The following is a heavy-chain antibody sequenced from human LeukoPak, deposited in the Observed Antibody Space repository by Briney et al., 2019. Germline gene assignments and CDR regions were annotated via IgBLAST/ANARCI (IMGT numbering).Heavy chain of an antibody. CDR2: IYSGGNT. CDR3: ARDRGYCTTTTCYTGGFDY. Sequence: GGSLRLSCAASGFTVSNSYMTWVRQAPGKGLEWVSIIYSGGNTYYADSVKGRFTISRDNSKNTLFLQMNDLRAEDTAVYYCARDRGYCTTTTCYTGGFDYWGQGTLVTVSS. V-gene: IGHV3-53*01. J-gene: IGHJ4*02. CDR1: GFTVSNSY. D-gene: IGHD2-2*01.